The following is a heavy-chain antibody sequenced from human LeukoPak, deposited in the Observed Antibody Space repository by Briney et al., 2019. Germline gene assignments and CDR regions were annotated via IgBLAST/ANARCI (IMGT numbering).Heavy chain of an antibody. CDR3: ARGQLPPTNWFDP. V-gene: IGHV4-34*01. CDR1: GGSFSGSY. Sequence: SETLSLTCAVYGGSFSGSYWSWIRKPPGKGLEGIGEINHSGSTNYNPSLKSRVTISVDTSKNQFSLKLSSVTAADTAVYYCARGQLPPTNWFDPWGQGTLVTVSS. D-gene: IGHD2-2*01. J-gene: IGHJ5*02. CDR2: INHSGST.